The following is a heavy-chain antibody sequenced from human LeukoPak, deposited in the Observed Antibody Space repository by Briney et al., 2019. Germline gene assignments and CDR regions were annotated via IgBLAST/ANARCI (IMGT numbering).Heavy chain of an antibody. D-gene: IGHD2-21*02. J-gene: IGHJ6*02. CDR1: GYTFTSYA. V-gene: IGHV1-3*01. Sequence: ASVKVSCKASGYTFTSYAMHWVRQAPGQRLEWMGWINAGNGNTKYSQKFQGRVTITRDTSASTAYMELSSLRSEDTAVYYCARTCGGDCRAPAYYYYGMDVWGQGTTVTVSS. CDR3: ARTCGGDCRAPAYYYYGMDV. CDR2: INAGNGNT.